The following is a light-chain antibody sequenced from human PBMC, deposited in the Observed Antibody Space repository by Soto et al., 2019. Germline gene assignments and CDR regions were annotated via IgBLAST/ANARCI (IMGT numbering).Light chain of an antibody. J-gene: IGKJ3*01. CDR1: QSVSSSY. Sequence: EIVLTQSPGTLSLSPGERATLSCRASQSVSSSYLAWYQQKPGQAPRLLIYGASSRATGIPDRFSGSGSGTDFTLTISRLEPEDFAVYYCQPYGSSPRFTFGPGTKVEIK. CDR3: QPYGSSPRFT. CDR2: GAS. V-gene: IGKV3-20*01.